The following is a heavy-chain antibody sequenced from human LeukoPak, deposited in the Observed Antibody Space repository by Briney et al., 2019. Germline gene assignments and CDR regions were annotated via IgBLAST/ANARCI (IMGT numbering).Heavy chain of an antibody. D-gene: IGHD4-17*01. CDR3: ARGTVPYYYYYGMDV. J-gene: IGHJ6*02. CDR1: GGAISSYS. Sequence: LSLTCAVSGGAISSYSWCWLRQPPGKGLEWIGYIYYSGSTNYNPSLKSRVTISVDTSKNQFSLKLSSVTAADTAVYYCARGTVPYYYYYGMDVWGQGTTVTVSS. V-gene: IGHV4-59*01. CDR2: IYYSGST.